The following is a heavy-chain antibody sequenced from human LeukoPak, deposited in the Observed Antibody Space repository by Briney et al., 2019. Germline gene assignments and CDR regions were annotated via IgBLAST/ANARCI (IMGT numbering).Heavy chain of an antibody. Sequence: GGSVRVSCPGSGFTFSTYGFSWVRQAPGKGPEWVAGIKHVEGETYYVDSFQDRFTISRDNAKNSPYLQMNSLRDEDTAVYYCAREQVWGQGTLVTVSS. CDR1: GFTFSTYG. CDR2: IKHVEGET. J-gene: IGHJ4*02. V-gene: IGHV3-7*01. CDR3: AREQV.